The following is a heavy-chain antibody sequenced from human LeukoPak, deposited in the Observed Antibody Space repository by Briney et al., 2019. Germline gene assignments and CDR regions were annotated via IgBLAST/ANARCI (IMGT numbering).Heavy chain of an antibody. CDR1: GGSISSGGYY. CDR2: IYHSGST. CDR3: ARVKGMTTVVRFGY. V-gene: IGHV4-30-2*01. J-gene: IGHJ4*02. D-gene: IGHD4-23*01. Sequence: SETLSLTCTVSGGSISSGGYYWSWIRQPLGKGLEWIGYIYHSGSTYYNPSLKSRVTISVDRSKNQFSLKLSSVTAADTAMYYCARVKGMTTVVRFGYWGQGTLVTVSS.